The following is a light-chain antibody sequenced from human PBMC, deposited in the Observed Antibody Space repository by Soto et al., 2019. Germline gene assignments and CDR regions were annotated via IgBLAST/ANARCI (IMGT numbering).Light chain of an antibody. V-gene: IGLV4-60*02. Sequence: QSVLTQSSSASASLGSSVKLTCTLSSGHNNYIIAWHQQQPGRAPRYLLKLERSGSYNKGSGVPDRFSGSSSGADRYLTIPNLQFEDEADYYCETWDTNTWVFGGGTKLTVL. CDR2: LERSGSY. J-gene: IGLJ3*02. CDR3: ETWDTNTWV. CDR1: SGHNNYI.